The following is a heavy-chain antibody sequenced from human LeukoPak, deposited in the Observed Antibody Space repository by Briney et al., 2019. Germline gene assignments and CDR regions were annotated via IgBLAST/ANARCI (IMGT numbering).Heavy chain of an antibody. Sequence: ASVKVSCKASGYTFTGYYMHWVRQAPGQGLEWMGRINPNSGGTNYAQKFQGRVTMTRDTSISTDYMELSRLRSDDTAVYYCARVGRCSSTSCYAGYDSSGYYYVNAFDIWGQGTMVTVSS. CDR1: GYTFTGYY. V-gene: IGHV1-2*06. CDR2: INPNSGGT. D-gene: IGHD2-2*01. CDR3: ARVGRCSSTSCYAGYDSSGYYYVNAFDI. J-gene: IGHJ3*02.